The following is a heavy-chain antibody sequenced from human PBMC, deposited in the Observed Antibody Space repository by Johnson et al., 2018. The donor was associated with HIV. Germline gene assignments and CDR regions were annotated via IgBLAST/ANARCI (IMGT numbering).Heavy chain of an antibody. Sequence: VQLVESGGGLVKPGGSLRLSCAASGFTFSNAWMSWVRQAPGKGLEWVGRIKSKTDGGTTDYAAPVKGRFTISRDDSKNTLYLQMNGLKTEDTAVYSCTTMDALWVGDLHVFGDRFDIWGPGKMVTVSS. CDR3: TTMDALWVGDLHVFGDRFDI. CDR2: IKSKTDGGTT. CDR1: GFTFSNAW. V-gene: IGHV3-15*01. D-gene: IGHD3-10*01. J-gene: IGHJ3*02.